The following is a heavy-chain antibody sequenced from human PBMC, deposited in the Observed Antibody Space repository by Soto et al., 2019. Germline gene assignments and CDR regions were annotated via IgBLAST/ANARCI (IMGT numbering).Heavy chain of an antibody. V-gene: IGHV3-66*01. CDR2: IFSGGST. D-gene: IGHD1-1*01. CDR3: ARDRYPLDY. CDR1: GFTVSSNY. Sequence: EVQLVESGGGLVQPGGSLRLSCAASGFTVSSNYMSCVRQAPEKGLEWVSVIFSGGSTYYADSVKGRFTISRDNSKNTLYLQMNSLRAEDTAVYYCARDRYPLDYWGQGTLVTVSS. J-gene: IGHJ4*02.